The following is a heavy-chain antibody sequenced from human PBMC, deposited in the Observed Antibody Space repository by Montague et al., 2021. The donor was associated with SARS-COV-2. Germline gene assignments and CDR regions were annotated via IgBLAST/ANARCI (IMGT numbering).Heavy chain of an antibody. Sequence: SETLSLTCAVYGGSFSRYYWSWIRQPPGKGLEWIGEISQSGNTKYNPSLQSRVSMSFDTSRNQFSLKVSSVTAADTAIYYCARLGDGIVPSPILGLGPYYSFYYMDVWGKGTTVTVSS. J-gene: IGHJ6*03. CDR3: ARLGDGIVPSPILGLGPYYSFYYMDV. CDR2: ISQSGNT. V-gene: IGHV4-34*01. CDR1: GGSFSRYY. D-gene: IGHD2-2*02.